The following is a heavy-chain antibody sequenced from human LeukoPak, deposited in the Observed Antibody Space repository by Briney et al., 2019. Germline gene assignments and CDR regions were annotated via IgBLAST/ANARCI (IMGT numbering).Heavy chain of an antibody. CDR2: IWYDGSDK. Sequence: GGSLRLSCAASGFTFKSYGMNWVRQAPGKGLEWVAFIWYDGSDKYYTDSVKGRFTISRDYSKNTLYLEMNSLRAEDTAVYFCAEETAVGVDTVGFDYWGQGTLVTVSS. CDR3: AEETAVGVDTVGFDY. CDR1: GFTFKSYG. D-gene: IGHD5-18*01. V-gene: IGHV3-30*02. J-gene: IGHJ4*02.